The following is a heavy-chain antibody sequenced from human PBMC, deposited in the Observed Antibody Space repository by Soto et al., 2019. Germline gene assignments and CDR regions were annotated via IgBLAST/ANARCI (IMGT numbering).Heavy chain of an antibody. CDR1: GFTFSTYW. J-gene: IGHJ5*02. CDR2: ILSDGSS. V-gene: IGHV3-74*01. Sequence: EEQLVESGGGLVQPGGSLRLSCAASGFTFSTYWMHWVRQAPGKGLVWVSRILSDGSSYYADSVKGRFIICSDLAKDALYLQLNDLRSEASAVYYFLRDEEWLFANLWGQGTLVTVSS. CDR3: LRDEEWLFANL. D-gene: IGHD6-19*01.